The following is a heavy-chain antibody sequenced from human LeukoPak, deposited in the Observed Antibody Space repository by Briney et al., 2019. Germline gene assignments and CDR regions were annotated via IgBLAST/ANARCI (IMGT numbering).Heavy chain of an antibody. CDR3: AAQLWFGELCWFDP. CDR1: DGSISSSSYY. CDR2: IYYTGNT. V-gene: IGHV4-39*01. D-gene: IGHD3-10*01. Sequence: PSETLSLTCTVSDGSISSSSYYWGWIRQPPGRGLEWIGNIYYTGNTYYNPSHESRVTISVDTSKNQFSLKLSSVTAADTAVYYCAAQLWFGELCWFDPWGQGTLVTVSS. J-gene: IGHJ5*02.